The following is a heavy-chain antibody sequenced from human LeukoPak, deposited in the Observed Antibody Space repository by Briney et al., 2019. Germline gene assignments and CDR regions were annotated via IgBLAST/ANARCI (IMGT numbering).Heavy chain of an antibody. V-gene: IGHV4-4*02. Sequence: GSLRLSCVASGFTFSGHWMNWVRQPPGKGLEWIGEIFHNGNTGYNPSLKSRVTISVDKSSDQFSLRLRSVTAADTAVYYCARDWGGNFGSGSAFFDFWGQGTLVAVSS. J-gene: IGHJ4*02. CDR2: IFHNGNT. CDR1: SGFTFSGHW. D-gene: IGHD3-10*01. CDR3: ARDWGGNFGSGSAFFDF.